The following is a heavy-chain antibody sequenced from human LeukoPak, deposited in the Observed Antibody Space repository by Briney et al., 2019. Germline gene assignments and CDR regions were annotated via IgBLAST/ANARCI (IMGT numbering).Heavy chain of an antibody. V-gene: IGHV3-15*07. J-gene: IGHJ5*02. Sequence: GSLRLSCAASGFTFSNAWMNWVRQAPGKGLEWVGRIRSNSDGGTIDYAAPVKGRFTLSRDDSKTTLYLQMNSLQTEDTAVYYCATDFYDSTWGQGTLVTVSS. CDR1: GFTFSNAW. D-gene: IGHD3-22*01. CDR3: ATDFYDST. CDR2: IRSNSDGGTI.